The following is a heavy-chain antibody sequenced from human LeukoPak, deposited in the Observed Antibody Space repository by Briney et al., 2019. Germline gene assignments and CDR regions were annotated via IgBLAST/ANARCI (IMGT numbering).Heavy chain of an antibody. CDR3: AKEGPYDFWSGPRGAFDI. Sequence: GSLSLSCAASVFTFSSYAMSWVRHAPGKGVEGVLAFNGSGGSTYYADSVKGRFTISRDNSKNTLYLQMNSLRAEDTAVYYCAKEGPYDFWSGPRGAFDIWGQGTMVTVSS. CDR1: VFTFSSYA. J-gene: IGHJ3*02. CDR2: FNGSGGST. D-gene: IGHD3-3*01. V-gene: IGHV3-23*01.